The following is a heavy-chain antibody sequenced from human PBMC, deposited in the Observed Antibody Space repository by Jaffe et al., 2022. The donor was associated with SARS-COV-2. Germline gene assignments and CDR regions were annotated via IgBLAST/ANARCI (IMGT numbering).Heavy chain of an antibody. J-gene: IGHJ3*02. D-gene: IGHD4-17*01. CDR3: ARALYGDNSLSYAFDI. V-gene: IGHV3-23*01. Sequence: EVQLLESGGGLVQPGGSLRLSCAASGFTFTSYAMNWVRQAPGKGLQWVSGISHSGGSTYYADSLKGRFTISRDISENTLYLQMNSLRGDDTAVYYCARALYGDNSLSYAFDIWGPGTMVTVSS. CDR1: GFTFTSYA. CDR2: ISHSGGST.